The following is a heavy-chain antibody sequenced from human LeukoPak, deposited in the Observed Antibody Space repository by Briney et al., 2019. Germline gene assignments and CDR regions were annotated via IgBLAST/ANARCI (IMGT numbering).Heavy chain of an antibody. Sequence: WGSLRLSCAASGFTFSSYWMHWVRQAPGQGLVWVSRINSDGSTTGYADSVKGRFTISRDNTKNTLYLQMNSLRAEDTAVYYCAGERGDQTDYWGQGTRVTVSS. V-gene: IGHV3-74*01. D-gene: IGHD3-16*01. CDR2: INSDGSTT. CDR3: AGERGDQTDY. CDR1: GFTFSSYW. J-gene: IGHJ4*02.